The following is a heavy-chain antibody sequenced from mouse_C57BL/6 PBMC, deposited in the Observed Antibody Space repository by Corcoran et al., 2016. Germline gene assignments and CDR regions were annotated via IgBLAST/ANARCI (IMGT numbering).Heavy chain of an antibody. CDR1: GYTFTDYY. D-gene: IGHD2-10*02. CDR2: INPNNGGT. CDR3: ARSKPRYWYFDV. V-gene: IGHV1-26*01. Sequence: EVQLQQSGPELVKPGASVKISCKASGYTFTDYYMNWVKQSHGKSLEWIGDINPNNGGTSYNQKFKGKATLTVDKSSSTAYMELRSLTSEDSAVYYCARSKPRYWYFDVWGTGTTVTVSS. J-gene: IGHJ1*03.